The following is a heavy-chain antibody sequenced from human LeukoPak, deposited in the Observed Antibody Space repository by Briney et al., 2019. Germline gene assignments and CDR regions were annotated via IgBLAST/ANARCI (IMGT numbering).Heavy chain of an antibody. D-gene: IGHD2-21*02. V-gene: IGHV3-23*01. CDR1: GFTFSSYA. CDR3: AKDRMTAGPRRYYYGMDV. CDR2: ISGSGGST. J-gene: IGHJ6*02. Sequence: GGSLRLSCAASGFTFSSYAMSWVRQAPGKGLEWVSAISGSGGSTYYADSVKGRFTISRDNSKNTLYLQMNSLRAEDTAVYYCAKDRMTAGPRRYYYGMDVWGQGTTVTVSS.